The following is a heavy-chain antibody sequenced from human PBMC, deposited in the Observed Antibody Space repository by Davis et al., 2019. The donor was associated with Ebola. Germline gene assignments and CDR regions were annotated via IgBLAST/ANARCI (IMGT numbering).Heavy chain of an antibody. J-gene: IGHJ4*02. CDR2: IKEDGSEK. CDR1: GFTFSSYW. Sequence: PAGSLTLSCAASGFTFSSYWMHWVRQAPGTGLEWVANIKEDGSEKYYVDSVEGRFTISRDNSKNKLHLQMNSLRPEDTAIYYCARGSRYQLLMPFDYWGQGTLVTVSS. CDR3: ARGSRYQLLMPFDY. V-gene: IGHV3-7*01. D-gene: IGHD2-2*01.